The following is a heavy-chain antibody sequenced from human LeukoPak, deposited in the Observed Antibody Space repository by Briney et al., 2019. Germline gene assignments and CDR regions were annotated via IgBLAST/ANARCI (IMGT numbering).Heavy chain of an antibody. CDR1: GFTFSNYW. CDR2: ISYDGSNK. CDR3: AKDVYSSGTGYFDY. Sequence: PGGSLRLSCAASGFTFSNYWMSWVRQAPGKGLEWVAVISYDGSNKYYADSVKGRFTISRDNSKNTLYLQMNSLRAEDTALYYCAKDVYSSGTGYFDYWGQGTLVTVSS. J-gene: IGHJ4*02. V-gene: IGHV3-30*18. D-gene: IGHD6-19*01.